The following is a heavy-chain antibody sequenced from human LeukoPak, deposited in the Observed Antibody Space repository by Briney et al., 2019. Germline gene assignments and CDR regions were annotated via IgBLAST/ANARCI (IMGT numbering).Heavy chain of an antibody. V-gene: IGHV4-31*03. CDR1: GGSISSGGYY. D-gene: IGHD3/OR15-3a*01. J-gene: IGHJ4*02. Sequence: SETLSLTCTVSGGSISSGGYYWSWLRQHPGQGLEWIGYIYYSGSTYYNPSLKSRVTISVDTSKNQFSLKLSSVTAADTAVYYCARARQSSRDFDYWGQGTLVTVSS. CDR2: IYYSGST. CDR3: ARARQSSRDFDY.